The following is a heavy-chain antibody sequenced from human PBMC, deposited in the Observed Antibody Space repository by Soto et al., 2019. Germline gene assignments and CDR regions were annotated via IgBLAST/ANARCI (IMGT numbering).Heavy chain of an antibody. V-gene: IGHV2-70*04. CDR1: GFSLSTSGMR. CDR2: IDWDDDK. J-gene: IGHJ4*02. Sequence: ESGPTLVNPTQTLTLTCTFSGFSLSTSGMRASWIRQPPGKALEWLARIDWDDDKFYSTSLKTRLTISKDTSKNQVVLTMTNMDPVDTATYYCARAVMVRGVIIFDYWGQGALVTVSS. CDR3: ARAVMVRGVIIFDY. D-gene: IGHD3-10*01.